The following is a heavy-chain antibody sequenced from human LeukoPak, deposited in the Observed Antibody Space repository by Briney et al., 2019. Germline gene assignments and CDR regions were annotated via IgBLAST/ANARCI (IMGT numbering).Heavy chain of an antibody. CDR2: ISTSSIYI. CDR1: GFTFNSYS. Sequence: PGGSLRLSCAASGFTFNSYSMNWVRQAAGKGLEWVSSISTSSIYIYYADSVKGRFTISRDNAKNSLFLQMNSLRAEDTAVYYCAELGITMIGGVWGKGTTVTISS. J-gene: IGHJ6*04. CDR3: AELGITMIGGV. D-gene: IGHD3-10*02. V-gene: IGHV3-21*01.